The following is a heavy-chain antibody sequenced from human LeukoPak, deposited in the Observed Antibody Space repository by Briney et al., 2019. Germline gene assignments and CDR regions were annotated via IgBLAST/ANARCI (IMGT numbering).Heavy chain of an antibody. D-gene: IGHD1-14*01. CDR2: IYPGDSNT. V-gene: IGHV5-51*01. CDR1: GYRFTSYW. J-gene: IGHJ2*01. Sequence: GESLKISCQGSGYRFTSYWIGWVRQVPGQGLEWLGIIYPGDSNTRYSPSLQGQVTISADDSINTAYLQWRSLTASDIAIYYCARRKDWYFDLWGPGTLVTVSS. CDR3: ARRKDWYFDL.